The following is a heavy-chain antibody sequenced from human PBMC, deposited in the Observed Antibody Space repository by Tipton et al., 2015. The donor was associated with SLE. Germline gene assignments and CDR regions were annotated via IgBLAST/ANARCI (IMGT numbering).Heavy chain of an antibody. V-gene: IGHV4-61*09. CDR1: GGSISSSSYY. D-gene: IGHD6-19*01. Sequence: TLSLTCTVSGGSISSSSYYWGWIRQPPGKGLEWIGYIYTSGSTNYNPSLKSRVTISVDTSKNQFSLKLSSVTAADTAVYYCARDSAVAGIDHWGQGTLVTVSS. J-gene: IGHJ4*02. CDR2: IYTSGST. CDR3: ARDSAVAGIDH.